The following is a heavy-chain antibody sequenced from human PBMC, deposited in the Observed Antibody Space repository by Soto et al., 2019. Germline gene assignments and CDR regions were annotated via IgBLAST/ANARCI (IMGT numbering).Heavy chain of an antibody. CDR2: ISYDGSNK. V-gene: IGHV3-30*18. D-gene: IGHD6-19*01. J-gene: IGHJ6*02. CDR3: AKDGFAAVAGNYYYGMDV. CDR1: GFTFSSYG. Sequence: GGSLRLSCAASGFTFSSYGMHWVRQAPGKGLEWVAVISYDGSNKYYADSVKGRFTISRDNSKNTLYLQMNSLRAEDTAVYYCAKDGFAAVAGNYYYGMDVWGQGTTITVSS.